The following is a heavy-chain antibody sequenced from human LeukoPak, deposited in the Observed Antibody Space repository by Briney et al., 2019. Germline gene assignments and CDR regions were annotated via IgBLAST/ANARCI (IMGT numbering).Heavy chain of an antibody. Sequence: ASVKVSSKASGYTFTGYYMHWVRQAPGQGLEWMGWINPNSGGTNYAQKFQGRVTMTRDTSISTAYMELSRLRSDDTAVYYCAREVIGGYSYGSDYWGQGTLVTVSS. CDR1: GYTFTGYY. V-gene: IGHV1-2*02. D-gene: IGHD5-18*01. J-gene: IGHJ4*02. CDR2: INPNSGGT. CDR3: AREVIGGYSYGSDY.